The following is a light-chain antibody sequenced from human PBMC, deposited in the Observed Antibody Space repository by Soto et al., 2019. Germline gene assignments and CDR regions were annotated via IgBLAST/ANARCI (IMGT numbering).Light chain of an antibody. CDR3: QQYGSSPLIT. V-gene: IGKV3-20*01. CDR1: QSVSSN. Sequence: EIVMTQSPATLSVSPGERATLSCRASQSVSSNLAWYQQKPGQAPRLLIYGASSRATGIPDRFSGSGSGTDFTLTISRLEPEDFAVYYCQQYGSSPLITFGGGTKVEIK. J-gene: IGKJ4*01. CDR2: GAS.